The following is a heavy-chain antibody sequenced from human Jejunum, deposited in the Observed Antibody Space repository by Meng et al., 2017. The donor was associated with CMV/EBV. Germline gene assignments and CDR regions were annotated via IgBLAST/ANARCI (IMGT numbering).Heavy chain of an antibody. J-gene: IGHJ4*02. CDR2: IIGDGTTT. CDR3: AREDDYRNYFDY. Sequence: AASGLAFSAYRMHWVHQVAGKGLVWVSHIIGDGTTTTYADSVKGRFTISRDNAKNTLYLQMNSLRVEDTGVYYCAREDDYRNYFDYWGQGTLVTVSS. CDR1: GLAFSAYR. V-gene: IGHV3-74*01. D-gene: IGHD4-11*01.